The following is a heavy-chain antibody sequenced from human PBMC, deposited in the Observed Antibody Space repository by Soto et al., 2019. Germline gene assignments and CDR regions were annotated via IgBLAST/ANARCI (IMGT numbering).Heavy chain of an antibody. J-gene: IGHJ4*02. CDR1: GGTFSSYA. V-gene: IGHV1-69*01. Sequence: QVQLVQSGAEVKKPGSSVKVSCKASGGTFSSYAISWVRQAPGQGLEWMGGIIPIFGTANYAQKFQGRVTITADESTSTAYRELSSLRSEDTAVYYCARQVRHRKVRGYRYGYGYWGQGTLVTASS. D-gene: IGHD5-18*01. CDR3: ARQVRHRKVRGYRYGYGY. CDR2: IIPIFGTA.